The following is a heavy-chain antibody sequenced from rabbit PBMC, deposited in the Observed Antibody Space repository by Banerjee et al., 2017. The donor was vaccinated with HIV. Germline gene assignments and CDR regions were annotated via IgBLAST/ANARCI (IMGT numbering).Heavy chain of an antibody. V-gene: IGHV1S40*01. CDR2: IYGGSSGLT. CDR3: ARDAGYGDVDFFDL. D-gene: IGHD6-1*01. J-gene: IGHJ4*01. CDR1: GFSFSGGYH. Sequence: QSLEESGGDLVKPGASLTLTCAASGFSFSGGYHMCWVRPAPGKGLEWVACIYGGSSGLTYCASWAKGRFTISRTSSTTVTLQMTSLTAADTAIYFCARDAGYGDVDFFDLWGPGTLVTDS.